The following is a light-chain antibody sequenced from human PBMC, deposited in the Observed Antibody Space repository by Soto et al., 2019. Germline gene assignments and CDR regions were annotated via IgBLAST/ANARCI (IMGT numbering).Light chain of an antibody. CDR1: QTGSSKY. V-gene: IGKV3-20*01. Sequence: IVLTQSPGTVSLSPGERATLSCRASQTGSSKYLAWYKQKPGQAPRLLIYGTSTRATGVPDRFSGSGSGTDFTLTINSLEPEDFAVYYCQQYGHSPKTFGQGTKVDIK. CDR3: QQYGHSPKT. CDR2: GTS. J-gene: IGKJ1*01.